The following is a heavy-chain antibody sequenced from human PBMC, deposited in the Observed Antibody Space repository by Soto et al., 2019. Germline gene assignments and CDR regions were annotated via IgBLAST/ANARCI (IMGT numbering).Heavy chain of an antibody. CDR1: GVPFSGYY. D-gene: IGHD1-26*01. CDR2: INHSGNT. J-gene: IGHJ4*01. Sequence: ETLSLTCAVYGVPFSGYYWSWIRQSPGKGLEWIGEINHSGNTNYNPSLKSRVTMLVDTSKNQFSLSLSSVTAADTAVYYCANLIVFHSSYYHDYWGHGTLVTVSS. CDR3: ANLIVFHSSYYHDY. V-gene: IGHV4-34*01.